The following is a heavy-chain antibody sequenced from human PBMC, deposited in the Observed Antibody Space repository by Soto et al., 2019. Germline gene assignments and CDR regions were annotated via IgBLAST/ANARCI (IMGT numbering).Heavy chain of an antibody. D-gene: IGHD2-2*01. J-gene: IGHJ6*02. CDR1: GGSISSGGYY. CDR2: IYYSGST. CDR3: ARDHVVVVPAATYGLCGTEEYYCYRLAV. V-gene: IGHV4-31*03. Sequence: SETLSLTCTVSGGSISSGGYYWSWIRQHPGKGLEWIGYIYYSGSTYYNPSLKSRVTISVDTSKNQFSLKLSSVTAADTAVYYCARDHVVVVPAATYGLCGTEEYYCYRLAVWGQGTTVTVSS.